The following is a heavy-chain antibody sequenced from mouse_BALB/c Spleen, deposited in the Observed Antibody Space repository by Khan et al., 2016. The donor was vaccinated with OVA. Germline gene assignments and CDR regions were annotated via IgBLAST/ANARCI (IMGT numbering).Heavy chain of an antibody. Sequence: VQLKQSGPELVKPGASVRMSCKASGYTFTDYVMHWVKQKPGQGLEWIGYIYPYNDDTESTARFNGKATLTLDKSSNTAYMDLSSLTSADASVYYCARSATDYYTMDYWGKGTSVTVSS. CDR1: GYTFTDYV. V-gene: IGHV1S136*01. CDR3: ARSATDYYTMDY. J-gene: IGHJ4*01. CDR2: IYPYNDDT. D-gene: IGHD1-1*01.